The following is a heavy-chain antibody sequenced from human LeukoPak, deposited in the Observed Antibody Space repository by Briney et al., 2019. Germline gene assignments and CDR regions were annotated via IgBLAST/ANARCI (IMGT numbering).Heavy chain of an antibody. J-gene: IGHJ5*02. CDR1: GFNFKVYE. Sequence: PGGSLRLSCTASGFNFKVYEMSWVGQVPGKGREWVSGITWNGDKTGYADSVRGRFAISRDNTKKSLYLQMSSLRAEDTALYYCARDPFCSSSTGCYFEDWFDPWGPGTLVTVSS. CDR2: ITWNGDKT. V-gene: IGHV3-20*04. CDR3: ARDPFCSSSTGCYFEDWFDP. D-gene: IGHD2-2*01.